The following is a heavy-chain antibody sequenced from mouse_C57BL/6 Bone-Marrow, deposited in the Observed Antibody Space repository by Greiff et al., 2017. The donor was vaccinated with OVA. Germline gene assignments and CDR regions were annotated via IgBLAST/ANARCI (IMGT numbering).Heavy chain of an antibody. CDR1: GFTFSGYA. D-gene: IGHD2-2*01. CDR2: ISDGGGCT. Sequence: EVQLVESGGGLVKPGGSLKLSCAASGFTFSGYAMSWVRQTPEQRLEWVATISDGGGCTYYQDNVKGRFTISRDNAKNNLYLQMSHLKSEDTAMYYCAREWLPAYWGQGTLVTVSA. J-gene: IGHJ3*01. CDR3: AREWLPAY. V-gene: IGHV5-4*01.